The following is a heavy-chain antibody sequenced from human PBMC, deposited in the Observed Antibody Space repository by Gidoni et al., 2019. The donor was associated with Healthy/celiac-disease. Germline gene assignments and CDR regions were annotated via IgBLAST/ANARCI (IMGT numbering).Heavy chain of an antibody. CDR3: AKGRRYCSGGSCPFDY. D-gene: IGHD2-15*01. V-gene: IGHV3-9*01. J-gene: IGHJ4*02. CDR1: GFTFDDYA. CDR2: ISWNSGSI. Sequence: EVQLVESGGGLVQPGRSLRLSCAASGFTFDDYAMHWVRQAPGKGLEWVSGISWNSGSIGYADSVKGRFTISRDNAKNSLYLQMNSLRAEDTALYYCAKGRRYCSGGSCPFDYWGQGTLVTVSS.